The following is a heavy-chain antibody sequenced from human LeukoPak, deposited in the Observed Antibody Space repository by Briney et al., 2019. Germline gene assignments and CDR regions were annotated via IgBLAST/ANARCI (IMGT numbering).Heavy chain of an antibody. CDR1: GGSFSGYY. V-gene: IGHV4-34*01. Sequence: PSETLSLTCAVYGGSFSGYYWSWIRQPPGKGLEWIGEINHSGSTNYNPSLKSRVTISVDTSKNQFSLKLSSVTAADTAVYYCARDQRGTGYPLFRFFDLWGRGTLVTVSS. J-gene: IGHJ2*01. CDR3: ARDQRGTGYPLFRFFDL. CDR2: INHSGST. D-gene: IGHD3-9*01.